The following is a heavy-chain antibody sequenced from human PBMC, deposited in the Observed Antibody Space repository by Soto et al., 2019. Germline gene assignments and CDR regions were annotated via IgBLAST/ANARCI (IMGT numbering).Heavy chain of an antibody. CDR2: INPNSGGT. J-gene: IGHJ5*02. CDR3: ARGYSSGRTGDWFDP. Sequence: ASVKVSCKASGYTFTGYYMHWVRQAPGQGLEWMGWINPNSGGTNYAQKFQGRVTMTRDTSISTAYMELSRLRSDDTAVYYCARGYSSGRTGDWFDPWGQGTLVTVSS. D-gene: IGHD6-19*01. V-gene: IGHV1-2*02. CDR1: GYTFTGYY.